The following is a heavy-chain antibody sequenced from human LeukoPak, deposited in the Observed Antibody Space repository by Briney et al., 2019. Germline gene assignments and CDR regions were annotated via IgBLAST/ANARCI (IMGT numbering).Heavy chain of an antibody. CDR2: IKQDGSVE. V-gene: IGHV3-7*01. CDR1: GFTFSSYW. CDR3: ARAPRPYLWSGYCEY. J-gene: IGHJ4*02. Sequence: GGSLRLSCAASGFTFSSYWMSWVRQAPGKGLEWVANIKQDGSVEYYVDSVKGRFTISRDNAKNSLYLQINSLRSEDTAVYYCARAPRPYLWSGYCEYWGQGTRVTVSS. D-gene: IGHD3-3*01.